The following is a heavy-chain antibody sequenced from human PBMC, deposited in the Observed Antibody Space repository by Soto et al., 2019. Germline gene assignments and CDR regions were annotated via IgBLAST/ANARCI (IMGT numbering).Heavy chain of an antibody. D-gene: IGHD6-13*01. CDR1: GYSFTNYW. Sequence: GESLKISCNASGYSFTNYWIGWVRQMPGKGLEWMGTIYPGDSDTRYSPSFQGQVTISADKSITTADLQWSSLKASDTAMYYCARGTPAGTSAFDIWGQGTMVTVSS. V-gene: IGHV5-51*01. J-gene: IGHJ3*02. CDR2: IYPGDSDT. CDR3: ARGTPAGTSAFDI.